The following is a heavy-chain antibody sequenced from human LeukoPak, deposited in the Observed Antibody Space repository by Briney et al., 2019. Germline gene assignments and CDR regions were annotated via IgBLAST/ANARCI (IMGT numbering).Heavy chain of an antibody. Sequence: GGSLRLSCAASGFTFSNAWMSWVRQAPGKGLEWVGRIKSKTDGGTTDYAAPVKGRFTISGDDSKNTLYLQMNSLKTEDTAVYYCTTDYYGSGSVHWGQGTLVTVSS. J-gene: IGHJ4*02. V-gene: IGHV3-15*01. CDR3: TTDYYGSGSVH. D-gene: IGHD3-10*01. CDR1: GFTFSNAW. CDR2: IKSKTDGGTT.